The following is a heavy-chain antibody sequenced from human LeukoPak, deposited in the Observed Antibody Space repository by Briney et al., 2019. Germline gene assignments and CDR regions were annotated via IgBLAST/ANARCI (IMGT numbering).Heavy chain of an antibody. J-gene: IGHJ2*01. V-gene: IGHV3-21*01. CDR3: ARDFGMTPRYFDL. CDR2: ISFGGSHI. D-gene: IGHD3-10*01. CDR1: GFNFGSYS. Sequence: GGSLRLSCAASGFNFGSYSMNWVRQASGKGLEWVSSISFGGSHIYYPDSLKGRFTISRDNAKNSLYLQMDSLRAEDTALYYCARDFGMTPRYFDLWGRGTLVTVSS.